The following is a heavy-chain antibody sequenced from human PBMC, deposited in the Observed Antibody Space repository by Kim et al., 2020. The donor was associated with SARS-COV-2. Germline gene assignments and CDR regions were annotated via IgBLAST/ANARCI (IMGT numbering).Heavy chain of an antibody. Sequence: NPSRKGRVTITVDASKSQCSLKLSSVAAADTAVYYCARAPRVVVITHFDYWGQGTLVTVSS. CDR3: ARAPRVVVITHFDY. J-gene: IGHJ4*02. D-gene: IGHD3-22*01. V-gene: IGHV4-31*02.